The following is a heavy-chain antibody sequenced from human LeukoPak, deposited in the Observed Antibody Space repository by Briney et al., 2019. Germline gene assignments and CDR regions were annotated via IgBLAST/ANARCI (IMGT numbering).Heavy chain of an antibody. CDR3: ATIAAPPEGE. Sequence: SETLSLTCAVYGGSFSGYYWSWIRQPPGKGLEWIGEVNHSGSTNYNPSLKSRVTISVDTSKNQFSLKLSSVTAADTAVYYCATIAAPPEGEWGQGTLVTVSS. V-gene: IGHV4-34*01. J-gene: IGHJ4*02. D-gene: IGHD6-6*01. CDR2: VNHSGST. CDR1: GGSFSGYY.